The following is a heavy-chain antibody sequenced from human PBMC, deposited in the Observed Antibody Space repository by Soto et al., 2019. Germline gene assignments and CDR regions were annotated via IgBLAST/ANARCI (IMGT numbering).Heavy chain of an antibody. D-gene: IGHD2-15*01. CDR2: ISYNGGNR. CDR3: ARGDREDTAVVIGVRPGEYGVDV. CDR1: GFTFSNYA. J-gene: IGHJ6*02. Sequence: ESGGGVVQPGRSLRLSCAASGFTFSNYAMHWVRQAPGKGLECVAVISYNGGNRFYRDYVKGRFTISRDNSKNTVHLQIDSLIYEDAAVYYCARGDREDTAVVIGVRPGEYGVDVWGQGTTVTVSS. V-gene: IGHV3-30*04.